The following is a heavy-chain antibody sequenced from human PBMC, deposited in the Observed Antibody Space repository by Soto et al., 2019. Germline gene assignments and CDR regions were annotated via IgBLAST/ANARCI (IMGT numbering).Heavy chain of an antibody. V-gene: IGHV3-23*01. CDR3: AKDEYSSSSSIDS. J-gene: IGHJ4*02. CDR2: ISGSGGST. CDR1: GLTFSSYA. Sequence: EVQLLESGGGLVQPGGSLRLSCAASGLTFSSYAMSWVRQAPGKGLEWVSAISGSGGSTYYAHSVKGQFTISRDNSKNKLYLQMNSLRAEDTAVYYGAKDEYSSSSSIDSWGQGTLVTVYS. D-gene: IGHD6-6*01.